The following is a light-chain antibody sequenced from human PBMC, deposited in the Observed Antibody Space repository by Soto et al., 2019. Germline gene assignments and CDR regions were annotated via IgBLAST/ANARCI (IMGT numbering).Light chain of an antibody. CDR3: QNRDNWPPLT. CDR2: DTS. Sequence: EIVLTQSPATLSLSPGERATLSCRASQSISIYLAWYQQKPGQAPRLLIYDTSNRAPGIPARFRGGGSGTDFTLTISSLEPEDSAVDYCQNRDNWPPLTFGGGTRVEIK. J-gene: IGKJ4*01. V-gene: IGKV3-11*01. CDR1: QSISIY.